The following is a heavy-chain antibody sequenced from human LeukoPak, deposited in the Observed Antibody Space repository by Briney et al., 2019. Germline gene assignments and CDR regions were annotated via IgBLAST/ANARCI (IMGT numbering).Heavy chain of an antibody. CDR1: RFSFSSHA. J-gene: IGHJ4*02. D-gene: IGHD1-26*01. V-gene: IGHV3-23*01. CDR2: ISGSGGST. Sequence: GGSLRLSCAAPRFSFSSHAMSWVRQAPGKGLEWVSGISGSGGSTYYAGSVKGRFTISRDNSKNTLYLQMNSLRAEDTAVYFCVKDGHSSGNNFDYWGQGTLVTVSS. CDR3: VKDGHSSGNNFDY.